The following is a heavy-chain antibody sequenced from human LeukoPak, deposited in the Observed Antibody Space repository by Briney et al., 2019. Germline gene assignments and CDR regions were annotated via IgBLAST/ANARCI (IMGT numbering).Heavy chain of an antibody. Sequence: GGSLRLSCAASGFTFSSYWMSWVRQAPGKGLEWVANIKQDGSDKYYVDSVKGRFTISRDNSKNSLYLQMNSLRAEDTALYYCAKGASGYDFRYYYYYMDVWGKGTTVTVSS. D-gene: IGHD5-12*01. CDR2: IKQDGSDK. V-gene: IGHV3-7*03. CDR1: GFTFSSYW. J-gene: IGHJ6*03. CDR3: AKGASGYDFRYYYYYMDV.